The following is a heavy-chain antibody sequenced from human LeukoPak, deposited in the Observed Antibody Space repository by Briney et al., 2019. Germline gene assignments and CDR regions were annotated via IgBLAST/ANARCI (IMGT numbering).Heavy chain of an antibody. CDR3: ATNSGWRFDY. D-gene: IGHD6-19*01. J-gene: IGHJ4*02. Sequence: PSATLSFTCAFSGGSISSSYCWSWVRQRPGKGLVGIGEMYHSGSTNYNPSLKSRVTISLDSSKNQFSLKLNSVTAADTAVYYCATNSGWRFDYWGRGTLVTVSS. CDR1: GGSISSSYC. CDR2: MYHSGST. V-gene: IGHV4-4*02.